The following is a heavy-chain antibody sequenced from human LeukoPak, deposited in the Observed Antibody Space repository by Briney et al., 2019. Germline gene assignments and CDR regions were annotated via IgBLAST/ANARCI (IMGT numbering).Heavy chain of an antibody. Sequence: GGSLRLSCAASGFTFSSYWMSWVRQAPGKGLEWVANIKQDGSEKYYVDSVKGRFTISRDNAKNSLYLQMNSLRAEDTAVYYCARVVGSGSPDYYYYMDVWGKGTTVTVSS. CDR3: ARVVGSGSPDYYYYMDV. CDR1: GFTFSSYW. V-gene: IGHV3-7*01. J-gene: IGHJ6*03. D-gene: IGHD3-10*01. CDR2: IKQDGSEK.